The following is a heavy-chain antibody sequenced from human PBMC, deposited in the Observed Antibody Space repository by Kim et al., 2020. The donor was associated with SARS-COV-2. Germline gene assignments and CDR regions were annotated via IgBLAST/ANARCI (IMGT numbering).Heavy chain of an antibody. CDR1: GGSISSSSYY. V-gene: IGHV4-39*01. CDR2: IYYSGST. CDR3: ARQYAGYSNSWYVWY. J-gene: IGHJ4*02. Sequence: SETLSLTCTVSGGSISSSSYYWGWIRQPPGKGLEWIGSIYYSGSTYYNPSLKSRVTISVDTSKNQFSLKLSSVTAADTAVYYCARQYAGYSNSWYVWYWGQGTLVTVSS. D-gene: IGHD6-13*01.